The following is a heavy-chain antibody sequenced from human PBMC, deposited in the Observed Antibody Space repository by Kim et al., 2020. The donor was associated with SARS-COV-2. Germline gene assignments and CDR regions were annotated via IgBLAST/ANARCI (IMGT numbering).Heavy chain of an antibody. Sequence: GGSLRLSCAASGFTFSTYWMSWVRQAPGKGLEWVANIKQDGSEKYYVGSVKGRFTISRDNAKNSLYLQMNTLRVEDTAVYYCARDPQYFHLWGQGTLVTVFS. CDR3: ARDPQYFHL. J-gene: IGHJ1*01. CDR1: GFTFSTYW. V-gene: IGHV3-7*03. CDR2: IKQDGSEK.